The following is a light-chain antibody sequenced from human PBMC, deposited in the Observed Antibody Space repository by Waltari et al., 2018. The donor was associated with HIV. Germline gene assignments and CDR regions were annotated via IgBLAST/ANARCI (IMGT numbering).Light chain of an antibody. J-gene: IGLJ3*02. CDR3: AAWDDSLSGRV. Sequence: QSVLTQPPSASGTPGQRVTISRSGSNSHVGNNYVSWYQHLPGTTPKLLIYRNNQRPSGDPDRFSGSKSGTSASLAISGLRSEDEADYYCAAWDDSLSGRVFGGGTKLTVL. CDR2: RNN. CDR1: NSHVGNNY. V-gene: IGLV1-47*01.